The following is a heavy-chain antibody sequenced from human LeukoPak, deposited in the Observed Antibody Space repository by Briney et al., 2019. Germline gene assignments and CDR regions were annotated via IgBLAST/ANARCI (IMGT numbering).Heavy chain of an antibody. V-gene: IGHV3-7*01. CDR3: ARDRPGGVDY. CDR2: IKQDGSDK. Sequence: GSLRLSCAASGFTFSNYYMSWVRQAPGKGLEWMANIKQDGSDKYYVDSVKGRFTISRDNAKNSLYLQINSLRAEDTGVYFCARDRPGGVDYWGQGTLVTVSS. J-gene: IGHJ4*02. CDR1: GFTFSNYY. D-gene: IGHD1-14*01.